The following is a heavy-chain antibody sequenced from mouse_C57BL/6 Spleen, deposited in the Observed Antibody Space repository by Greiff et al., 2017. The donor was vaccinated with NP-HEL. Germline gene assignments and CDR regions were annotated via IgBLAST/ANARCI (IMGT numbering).Heavy chain of an antibody. CDR3: ARSITTVVSYFDY. Sequence: VQLQESGAELAKPGASVKLSCKASGYTFTSYWMHWVKQRPGQGLEWIGYINPSSGYTKYNQKFKDKATLTADKSSSTAYMQLSSLTYEDSAVYYCARSITTVVSYFDYWGQGTTLTVSS. CDR1: GYTFTSYW. CDR2: INPSSGYT. V-gene: IGHV1-7*01. J-gene: IGHJ2*01. D-gene: IGHD1-1*01.